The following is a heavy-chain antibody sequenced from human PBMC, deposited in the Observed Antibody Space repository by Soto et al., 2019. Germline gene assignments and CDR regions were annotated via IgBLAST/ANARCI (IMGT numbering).Heavy chain of an antibody. V-gene: IGHV1-18*04. D-gene: IGHD3-16*01. CDR2: ISGYNGTT. CDR3: ARDKMIDDFGWGTYDY. J-gene: IGHJ4*02. CDR1: GYTFTSFG. Sequence: QVQLVQSGAEVKKPGASFKVSCKTSGYTFTSFGVSWVRQAPGQGLEWMGWISGYNGTTKYAQSLQGRVTMTADTSTSTAYLELRGLRSDDTAVYFCARDKMIDDFGWGTYDYWGQGTTVTVAS.